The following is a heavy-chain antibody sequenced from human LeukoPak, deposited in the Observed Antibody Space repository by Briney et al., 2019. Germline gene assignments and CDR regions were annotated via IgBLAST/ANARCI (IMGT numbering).Heavy chain of an antibody. Sequence: PGGSLRLSCAASGFTFRSYSMHWVRQAPGKGLEWVSYISSTSSTIYYADSVKGRFTISRANAKNSLYLQMNSLRDEDTAVYYCARAAPYYYDSSGYSAFDRWGQGTMVSVSA. CDR1: GFTFRSYS. CDR2: ISSTSSTI. D-gene: IGHD3-22*01. V-gene: IGHV3-48*02. CDR3: ARAAPYYYDSSGYSAFDR. J-gene: IGHJ3*02.